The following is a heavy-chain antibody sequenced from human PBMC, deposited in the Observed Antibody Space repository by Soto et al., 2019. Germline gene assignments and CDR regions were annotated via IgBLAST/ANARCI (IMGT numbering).Heavy chain of an antibody. CDR2: INPNSGGT. D-gene: IGHD3-10*01. CDR3: ARGLTMVRGVILDAFAI. V-gene: IGHV1-2*04. Sequence: ASVKVSCKASGYTFTGYYMHWVRQAPGQGLEWMGWINPNSGGTNYAQKFQGWVTMTRDTSISTAYMELSSLRSEDTAVYYCARGLTMVRGVILDAFAIWGQGTMVTVSS. J-gene: IGHJ3*02. CDR1: GYTFTGYY.